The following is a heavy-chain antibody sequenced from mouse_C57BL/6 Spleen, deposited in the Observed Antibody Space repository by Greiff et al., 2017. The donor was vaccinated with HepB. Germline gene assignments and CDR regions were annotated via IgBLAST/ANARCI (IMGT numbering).Heavy chain of an antibody. CDR2: ISSGSSTI. V-gene: IGHV5-17*01. Sequence: EVMLVESGGGLVKPGGSLKLSCAASGFTFSDYGMHWVRQAPEKGLEWVAYISSGSSTIYYADTVKGRFTISRDNAKNTLFLQMTSLRSEDTAMYYCARSHYYGSRYFDVWGTGTTVTVSS. D-gene: IGHD1-1*01. J-gene: IGHJ1*03. CDR3: ARSHYYGSRYFDV. CDR1: GFTFSDYG.